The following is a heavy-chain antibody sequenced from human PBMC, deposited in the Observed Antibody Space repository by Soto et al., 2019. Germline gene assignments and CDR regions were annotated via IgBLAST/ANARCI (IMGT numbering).Heavy chain of an antibody. Sequence: ASVKVSCKTSGYTFTSYGISWVRQAPGQGLEWMGWISAYNGNTNYAQKIQGRVTMTTDTSTSTAYMELRSLRSDDTAVYYFARAGSIAARPPSGWFDPWGQGTLVTVSS. J-gene: IGHJ5*02. V-gene: IGHV1-18*01. CDR2: ISAYNGNT. D-gene: IGHD6-6*01. CDR1: GYTFTSYG. CDR3: ARAGSIAARPPSGWFDP.